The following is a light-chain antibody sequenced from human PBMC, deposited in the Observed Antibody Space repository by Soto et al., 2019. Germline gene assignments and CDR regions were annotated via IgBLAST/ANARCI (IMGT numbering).Light chain of an antibody. CDR2: EGS. Sequence: QSALTQPASVSGSPGQSITISCTGTSTDVGSHYLVSWYQQHPGKVPKLIIYEGSKRPSGVSNRFSGSKSGNTASLTISGLQAEDEADYYCCSYAGSSTLVFGGGTKLTVL. V-gene: IGLV2-23*01. J-gene: IGLJ3*02. CDR3: CSYAGSSTLV. CDR1: STDVGSHYL.